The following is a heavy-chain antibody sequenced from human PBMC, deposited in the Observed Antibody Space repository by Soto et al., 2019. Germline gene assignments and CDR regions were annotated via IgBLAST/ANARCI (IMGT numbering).Heavy chain of an antibody. CDR1: GFSLNNAW. Sequence: PGGSLRLSCAASGFSLNNAWMNWVRQAPGKGLEWVGRIKSKGDGGTTDYSTSAKGRFTISRDDSKNTLYLQMHSLQLEDTAVYYCTTDRLLLGYFDWSPSPFLGSWGQGTLVTVFS. V-gene: IGHV3-15*01. J-gene: IGHJ4*02. CDR2: IKSKGDGGTT. D-gene: IGHD3-9*01. CDR3: TTDRLLLGYFDWSPSPFLGS.